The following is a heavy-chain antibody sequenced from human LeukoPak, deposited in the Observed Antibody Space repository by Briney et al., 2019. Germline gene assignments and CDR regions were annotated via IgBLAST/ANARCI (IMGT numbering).Heavy chain of an antibody. D-gene: IGHD2-2*01. CDR3: ARGNYGSRGYSYYYYMDG. V-gene: IGHV3-20*04. CDR2: INWNGGST. J-gene: IGHJ6*03. Sequence: GGSLRLSCAASGFTFDDYGMSWVRQAPGKGLDWVSGINWNGGSTVYADSVKGRFTISRDNAKNSLYLQMNSLRAEDTALYYCARGNYGSRGYSYYYYMDGWGKGTTVTVSS. CDR1: GFTFDDYG.